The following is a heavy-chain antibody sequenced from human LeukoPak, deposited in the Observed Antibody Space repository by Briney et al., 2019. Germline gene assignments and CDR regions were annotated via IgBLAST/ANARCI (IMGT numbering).Heavy chain of an antibody. CDR1: GGSSSGYY. CDR2: INHSGST. J-gene: IGHJ6*02. V-gene: IGHV4-34*01. D-gene: IGHD2-8*02. Sequence: PSETLSLTCAVYGGSSSGYYWSWIRQPPGKGLEWIGEINHSGSTNYNPSLKSRVTISVDTSKNHFSLKLSSVTAADTAVYYCAYGWGMDVWGQGTTVTVSS. CDR3: AYGWGMDV.